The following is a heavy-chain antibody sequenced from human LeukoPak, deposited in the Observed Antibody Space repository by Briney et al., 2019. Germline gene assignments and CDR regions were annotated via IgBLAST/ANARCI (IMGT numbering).Heavy chain of an antibody. CDR2: IYYSGST. J-gene: IGHJ4*02. D-gene: IGHD3-10*01. Sequence: KPSETLSLTCTVSGGSISSYYWSWIRQTPGKGLEWIGYIYYSGSTNYNPSLKSRVTISVDTSKNQFSLKLSSVTAADTAVYYCACHYGSGEAFFDYWGQGTLVTVSS. V-gene: IGHV4-59*01. CDR1: GGSISSYY. CDR3: ACHYGSGEAFFDY.